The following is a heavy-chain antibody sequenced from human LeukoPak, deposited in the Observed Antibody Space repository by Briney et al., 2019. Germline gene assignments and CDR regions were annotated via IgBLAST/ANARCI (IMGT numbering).Heavy chain of an antibody. CDR1: GYTFTGYY. J-gene: IGHJ6*02. V-gene: IGHV1-2*06. CDR3: ARDIAAAGTYYGMDV. D-gene: IGHD6-13*01. CDR2: INPNSGGT. Sequence: GASVTVSCKASGYTFTGYYMHWVRQAPEQGLEWMGRINPNSGGTNYAQKFQGRVTMTRDTSISTAYMELSRLRSDDTAVYYCARDIAAAGTYYGMDVWGQGTTVTVSS.